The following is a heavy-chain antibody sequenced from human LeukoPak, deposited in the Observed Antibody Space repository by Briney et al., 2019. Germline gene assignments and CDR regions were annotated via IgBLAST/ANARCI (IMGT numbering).Heavy chain of an antibody. D-gene: IGHD3-10*01. CDR2: IIPILGIA. CDR3: ARSLNWGSWTLDAFDI. J-gene: IGHJ3*02. CDR1: GGTFSSYA. Sequence: SVKVSCKASGGTFSSYAISWVRQAPGQGLECMGRIIPILGIANYAQKFQGRVTITADKSTSTAYMELSSLRSEDTAVYYCARSLNWGSWTLDAFDIWGQGTMVTVSS. V-gene: IGHV1-69*04.